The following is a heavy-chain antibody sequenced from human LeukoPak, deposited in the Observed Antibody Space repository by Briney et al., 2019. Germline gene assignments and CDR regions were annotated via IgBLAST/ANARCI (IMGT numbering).Heavy chain of an antibody. Sequence: PGGSLRLSCAASEFTFSSYSMNWVRQAPGKGLEWVSYITNSGNSKSYADSVKGRFTISRDNTKSSLYLQMNGLRAEDTAVYYCARVVKSGWWDYPNWFDPWGQGTLVTVSS. CDR3: ARVVKSGWWDYPNWFDP. D-gene: IGHD6-19*01. J-gene: IGHJ5*02. CDR1: EFTFSSYS. CDR2: ITNSGNSK. V-gene: IGHV3-48*01.